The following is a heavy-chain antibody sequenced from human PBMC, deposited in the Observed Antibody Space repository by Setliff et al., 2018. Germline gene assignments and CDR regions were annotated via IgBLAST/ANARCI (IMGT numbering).Heavy chain of an antibody. J-gene: IGHJ1*01. CDR1: GYSFTPFG. CDR2: ISLYDGHT. CDR3: ARGNPAERYEY. D-gene: IGHD5-12*01. Sequence: ASVKVSCKASGYSFTPFGISWVRQAPGQGLEWMGWISLYDGHTNYAQNFQGRLTVTTDTSTSTAYMELSSLRFDDTAVYYCARGNPAERYEYWGQGTLVTVSS. V-gene: IGHV1-18*01.